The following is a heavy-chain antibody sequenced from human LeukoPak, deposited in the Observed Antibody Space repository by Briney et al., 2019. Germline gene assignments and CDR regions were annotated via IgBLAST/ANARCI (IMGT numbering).Heavy chain of an antibody. Sequence: ASVKVSCKVSGYTLTELSMHWVRQAPGKGLEWMGGFDPEDGETIYAQKFQGRVTMTEDTSTDTAYMELSSLRSEDTAVYYCARTGLYYYGSGSDYWGQGTLVTVSS. CDR1: GYTLTELS. J-gene: IGHJ4*02. CDR3: ARTGLYYYGSGSDY. CDR2: FDPEDGET. D-gene: IGHD3-10*01. V-gene: IGHV1-24*01.